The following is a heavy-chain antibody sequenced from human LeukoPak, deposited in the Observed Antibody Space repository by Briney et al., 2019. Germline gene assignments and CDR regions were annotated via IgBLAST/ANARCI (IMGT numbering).Heavy chain of an antibody. V-gene: IGHV3-48*01. CDR3: ARDVATINPDDYYYYYGMDV. Sequence: SGGSLRLSCAASGFTFSSYSMNWVRQAPGKGLEWVSYISSSSSTIYYADSVKGRFTISRDNAKNSLYLQMNSLRAEDTAVYYCARDVATINPDDYYYYYGMDVWGQGTTVTVSS. D-gene: IGHD5-12*01. CDR2: ISSSSSTI. J-gene: IGHJ6*02. CDR1: GFTFSSYS.